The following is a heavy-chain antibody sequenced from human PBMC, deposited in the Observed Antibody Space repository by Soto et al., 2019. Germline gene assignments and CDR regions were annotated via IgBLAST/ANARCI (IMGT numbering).Heavy chain of an antibody. V-gene: IGHV3-30-3*02. D-gene: IGHD3-3*01. CDR3: TKEGLFWSGSFDS. CDR1: GFTFRSCP. Sequence: LKLSCAASGFTFRSCPIHWVRQAPGKVLEWVAIVSYDGITKYADSVKGRFTISRDNSNNTLFLQMNSLRTEDTAVYYCTKEGLFWSGSFDSWGQGTLVTVSS. CDR2: VSYDGITK. J-gene: IGHJ4*02.